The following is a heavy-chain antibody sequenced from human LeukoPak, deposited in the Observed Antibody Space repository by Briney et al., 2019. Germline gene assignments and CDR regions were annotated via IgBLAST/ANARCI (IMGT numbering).Heavy chain of an antibody. J-gene: IGHJ3*02. CDR2: ISGGGETM. CDR1: GFTFRSYE. D-gene: IGHD2-15*01. Sequence: PGGSLRRSCVASGFTFRSYEMNWVRQAPGKGLEWVSYISGGGETMYYGDSVKGRFTTSRDNAKNSVYLQMNSLRDEDTAVYYCVRVTGSPQTVDMWGQGTMVTVSS. CDR3: VRVTGSPQTVDM. V-gene: IGHV3-48*03.